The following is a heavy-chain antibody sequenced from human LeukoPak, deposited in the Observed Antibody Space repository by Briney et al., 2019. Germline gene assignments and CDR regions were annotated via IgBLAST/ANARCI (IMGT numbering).Heavy chain of an antibody. CDR3: AKRSSGWTTGNYFDY. J-gene: IGHJ4*02. D-gene: IGHD6-19*01. V-gene: IGHV3-23*01. CDR1: GFTFSSYA. CDR2: ISGSGGNT. Sequence: GGSLRLSCAASGFTFSSYAIGWVRQAPGKGLEWVSAISGSGGNTYYADSVRGRFTISRDNSKTTLYLRLNSLRAEDTAVFYCAKRSSGWTTGNYFDYWGQGTLVTVSS.